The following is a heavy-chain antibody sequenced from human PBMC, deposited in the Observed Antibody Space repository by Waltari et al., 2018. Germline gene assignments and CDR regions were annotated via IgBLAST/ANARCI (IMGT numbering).Heavy chain of an antibody. CDR3: ARGTSITMVRGVTALRY. Sequence: QVQLQQWGAGLLKPSETLSLTCAVYGGSFSGYYWLWIRQPPGKGLEWIGEINHSGSTNYNPSLKSRVTISVDTSKNQFSLKLSSVTAADTAVYYCARGTSITMVRGVTALRYWGQGTLVTVSS. D-gene: IGHD3-10*01. J-gene: IGHJ4*02. CDR2: INHSGST. V-gene: IGHV4-34*01. CDR1: GGSFSGYY.